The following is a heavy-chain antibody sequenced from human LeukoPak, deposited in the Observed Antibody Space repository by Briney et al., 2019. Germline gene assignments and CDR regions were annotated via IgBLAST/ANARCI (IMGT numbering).Heavy chain of an antibody. CDR3: ARDLPDSGILTAQDI. D-gene: IGHD3-9*01. CDR2: INPSSGGT. V-gene: IGHV1-2*02. J-gene: IGHJ3*02. CDR1: GYSFTSYY. Sequence: GTWVKVSCKASGYSFTSYYMHWVRQAPGQGLEWMGWINPSSGGTNYAQKFQGRVTMTRDTSISTAYMELSSLRSDDTAVYYCARDLPDSGILTAQDIWGQGTMVTVSS.